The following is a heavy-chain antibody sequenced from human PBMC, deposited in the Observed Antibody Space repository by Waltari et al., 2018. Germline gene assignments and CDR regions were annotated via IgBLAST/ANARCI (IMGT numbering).Heavy chain of an antibody. CDR3: AELSSSVFDI. Sequence: EVQLVESGGGLVQPGGSLRLSCAASGFTFSSYWMHWVRQAPGKGLAWGARINREGSSTSYADSVMGRFTIARDNAKNTLYLQMNSLSVDDTAVYYCAELSSSVFDIRGQGTMVTVSS. D-gene: IGHD1-7*01. CDR2: INREGSST. J-gene: IGHJ3*02. CDR1: GFTFSSYW. V-gene: IGHV3-74*01.